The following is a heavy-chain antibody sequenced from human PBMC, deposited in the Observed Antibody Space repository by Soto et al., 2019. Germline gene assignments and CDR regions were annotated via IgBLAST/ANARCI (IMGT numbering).Heavy chain of an antibody. D-gene: IGHD6-13*01. CDR3: AKDHIVAATPDY. J-gene: IGHJ4*02. CDR1: GFTFDTYG. CDR2: ISYDGSNR. Sequence: GGSLRLSCAASGFTFDTYGMHWVRQAPGKGLEWVAVISYDGSNRYYADSVKGRFTISRDNSKNTLYLQMNSLRSEDTAVYYCAKDHIVAATPDYWGQGTLVTVSS. V-gene: IGHV3-30*18.